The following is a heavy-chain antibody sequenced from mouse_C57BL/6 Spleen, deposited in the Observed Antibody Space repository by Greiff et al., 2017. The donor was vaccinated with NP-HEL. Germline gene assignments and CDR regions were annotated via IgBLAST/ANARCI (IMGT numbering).Heavy chain of an antibody. CDR1: GYTFTSYL. Sequence: VQLQQPGAELVMPGASVKLSCKASGYTFTSYLMQWVKQRPGHGREWIGEIDPSDSYTNYNQKFKGKSTLTVDKSSSTAYMQLSSLTSEDSAVYGCASGGRQDYYAMDYWGQGTSVTVSS. CDR3: ASGGRQDYYAMDY. V-gene: IGHV1-69*01. J-gene: IGHJ4*01. CDR2: IDPSDSYT. D-gene: IGHD1-1*02.